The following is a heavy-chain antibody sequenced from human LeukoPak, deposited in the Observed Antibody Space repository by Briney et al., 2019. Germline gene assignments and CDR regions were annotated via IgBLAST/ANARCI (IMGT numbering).Heavy chain of an antibody. CDR2: IIPILGIA. Sequence: SVKVSCKASGGTFSSYAISWVRQAPGQGLEWMGRIIPILGIANYAQKFQGRVTITADKSTSTAYMELSSLRSEDTAVYYCSAYPYDSSGHYPYFDYWGQGTLVTVSS. CDR3: SAYPYDSSGHYPYFDY. J-gene: IGHJ4*02. D-gene: IGHD3-22*01. CDR1: GGTFSSYA. V-gene: IGHV1-69*04.